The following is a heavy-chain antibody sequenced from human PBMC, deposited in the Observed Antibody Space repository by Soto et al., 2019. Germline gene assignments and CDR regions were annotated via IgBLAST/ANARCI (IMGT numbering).Heavy chain of an antibody. CDR2: MSYSGNT. CDR1: GGSISSYY. V-gene: IGHV4-59*04. CDR3: ARHPGGSFFFFAY. J-gene: IGHJ4*02. Sequence: SETLSLTCSVSGGSISSYYWSWIRQPPGKWLEWIGCMSYSGNTYYNPSLKSRVTISVDTSKNQFSLNLSSVTAADTAVYYCARHPGGSFFFFAYWGQGTLVTVSS. D-gene: IGHD1-26*01.